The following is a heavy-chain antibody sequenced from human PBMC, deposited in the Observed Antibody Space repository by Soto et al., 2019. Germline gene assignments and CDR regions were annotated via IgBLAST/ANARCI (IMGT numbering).Heavy chain of an antibody. Sequence: SETLSLTCAVSGESFRGYFWSWIRQPPGRGLEWVGEIDHRGSSNYNPSLKSRVTISVDKSKNQFSLRLAAVTAADTSVYYCARGGIAAVTNYFDPWGQGTLVTVSS. J-gene: IGHJ5*02. D-gene: IGHD6-13*01. CDR2: IDHRGSS. CDR3: ARGGIAAVTNYFDP. CDR1: GESFRGYF. V-gene: IGHV4-34*01.